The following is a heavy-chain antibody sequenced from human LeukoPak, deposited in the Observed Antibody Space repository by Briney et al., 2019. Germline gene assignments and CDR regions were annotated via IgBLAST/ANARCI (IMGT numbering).Heavy chain of an antibody. J-gene: IGHJ5*02. CDR2: IRYDGSNE. Sequence: GGSLRLSCAASGFTFSSYGMHWVRQAPGKGLEWVAFIRYDGSNEYYADSVKGRFTISRDNSKNTLYLQVNSLRAEDTAVYYCAKVGRYCGGGSCYGPFDPWGQGTLVTVSS. CDR1: GFTFSSYG. D-gene: IGHD2-15*01. CDR3: AKVGRYCGGGSCYGPFDP. V-gene: IGHV3-30*02.